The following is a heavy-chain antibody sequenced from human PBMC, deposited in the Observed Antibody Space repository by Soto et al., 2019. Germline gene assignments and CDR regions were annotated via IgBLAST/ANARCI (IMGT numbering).Heavy chain of an antibody. CDR3: AREEMVSYSSSSAYHYGMDV. D-gene: IGHD6-6*01. CDR1: GGSFSGYY. V-gene: IGHV4-34*01. J-gene: IGHJ6*02. Sequence: SETLSLSCAVYGGSFSGYYWSWIRQPPGKGLEWIGEINHSGSTNYNPSLKSRVTISVDTSKNQFSLKLSSVTPADTAVYYCAREEMVSYSSSSAYHYGMDVWGQGTTVTVSS. CDR2: INHSGST.